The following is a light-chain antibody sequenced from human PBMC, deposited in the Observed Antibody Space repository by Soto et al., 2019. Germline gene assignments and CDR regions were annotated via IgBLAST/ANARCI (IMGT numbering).Light chain of an antibody. CDR3: PQYDSSPPFALT. CDR2: GAS. V-gene: IGKV3-20*01. Sequence: EIVLTQSPGTLSLSPGERATLSCRASQSVSISYLAWYQQRPGQAPRLLIYGASSRATGIPDRFSGSGSGTGFTLTINRLEPEDFAVYYCPQYDSSPPFALTFGGGTKVDIK. CDR1: QSVSISY. J-gene: IGKJ4*01.